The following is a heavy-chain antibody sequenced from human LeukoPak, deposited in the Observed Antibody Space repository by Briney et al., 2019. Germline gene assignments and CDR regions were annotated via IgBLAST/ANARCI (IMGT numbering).Heavy chain of an antibody. CDR2: ISSSSSYI. Sequence: GGSLRLSCAASGFTFSSYSMNWVRQAPGKGLEWVSSISSSSSYIYYADSVKGRFTISRDNSKNTLYLQMNSLRAEDTAVYYCARDYGSGSYVGAFDIWGQGTMVTVSS. CDR1: GFTFSSYS. D-gene: IGHD3-10*01. J-gene: IGHJ3*02. V-gene: IGHV3-21*01. CDR3: ARDYGSGSYVGAFDI.